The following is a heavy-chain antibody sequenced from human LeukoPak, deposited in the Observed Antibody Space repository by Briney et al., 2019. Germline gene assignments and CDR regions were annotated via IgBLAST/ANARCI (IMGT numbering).Heavy chain of an antibody. J-gene: IGHJ3*02. CDR3: ARGKVAVAATDDAFEI. CDR2: IYSGGST. CDR1: GFTVSSNY. D-gene: IGHD6-19*01. V-gene: IGHV3-53*01. Sequence: PGGSLRLSCAASGFTVSSNYMSWVRQAPGKGLEWVSVIYSGGSTYYADSVKGRFTISRDNARKSLFLQMNSLRAEDTAVYYCARGKVAVAATDDAFEIWGQGTMVTVSS.